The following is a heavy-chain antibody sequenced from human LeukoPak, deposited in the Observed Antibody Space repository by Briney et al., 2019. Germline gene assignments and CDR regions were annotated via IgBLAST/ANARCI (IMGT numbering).Heavy chain of an antibody. J-gene: IGHJ5*02. CDR2: ISSSSSYI. Sequence: GGSLRLSCAASGFTFSSYSMNWVRQAPGKGLEWVSSISSSSSYIYYADSVKGRFTISRDNAKNSLYLQMNSLRAEDTAVYHCARGRGHCSSTSCLNWFDPWGQGTLVTVSS. D-gene: IGHD2-2*01. CDR1: GFTFSSYS. V-gene: IGHV3-21*01. CDR3: ARGRGHCSSTSCLNWFDP.